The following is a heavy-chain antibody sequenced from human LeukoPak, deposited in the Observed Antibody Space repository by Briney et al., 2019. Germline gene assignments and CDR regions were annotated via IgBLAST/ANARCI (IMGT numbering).Heavy chain of an antibody. Sequence: ASVKVSCKASGYTFTGYYMHWVRQAPGQGLEWMGWINPNSGGTNFAQKFQGRVTMTRDTSISTDYMELSRLRSDDTAVYYCARGLIWFGELSFDYWGQGTLVTVSS. CDR3: ARGLIWFGELSFDY. D-gene: IGHD3-10*01. V-gene: IGHV1-2*02. CDR2: INPNSGGT. CDR1: GYTFTGYY. J-gene: IGHJ4*02.